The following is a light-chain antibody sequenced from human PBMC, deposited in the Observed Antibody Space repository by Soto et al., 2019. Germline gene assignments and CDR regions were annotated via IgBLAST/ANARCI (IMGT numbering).Light chain of an antibody. CDR1: QSVSSN. CDR3: QQYKNWLALT. CDR2: GAS. Sequence: EIVMTQSPATLSVSPGERATLSCRASQSVSSNLAWYQQKPGQAPRLLIYGASTRATGIPARFSGSGSGTDFTLTISSLQSEDSAVYYCQQYKNWLALTFGGGTKV. J-gene: IGKJ4*01. V-gene: IGKV3-15*01.